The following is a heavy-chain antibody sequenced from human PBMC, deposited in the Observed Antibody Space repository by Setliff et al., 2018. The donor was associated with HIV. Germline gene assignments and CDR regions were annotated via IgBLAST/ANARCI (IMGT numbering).Heavy chain of an antibody. V-gene: IGHV4-39*07. CDR3: ARVIYSYYDSTGYSCYFDY. CDR2: IYYSGST. D-gene: IGHD3-22*01. CDR1: GGSISSSSYY. J-gene: IGHJ4*02. Sequence: PSETLSLTCTVSGGSISSSSYYWGWIRQPPGKGLEWIGTIYYSGSTYYNPSLKSRVTMSVDTSKNQFSLKLRSVTAADTAVYYCARVIYSYYDSTGYSCYFDYWGRERWSPSPQ.